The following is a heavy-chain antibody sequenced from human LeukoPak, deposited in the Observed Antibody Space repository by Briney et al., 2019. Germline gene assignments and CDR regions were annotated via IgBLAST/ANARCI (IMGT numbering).Heavy chain of an antibody. V-gene: IGHV1-18*01. CDR3: ARDLASSGWYPFDP. Sequence: GASVKVSCKASGYTFTSYGISWVRQAPGQGLEWMGWISAYNGNTNYAQKLQGRVTMTTDTSTSTAYMELRSLRSDDTAVYYCARDLASSGWYPFDPWGQGTLVTVSS. CDR1: GYTFTSYG. CDR2: ISAYNGNT. D-gene: IGHD6-19*01. J-gene: IGHJ5*02.